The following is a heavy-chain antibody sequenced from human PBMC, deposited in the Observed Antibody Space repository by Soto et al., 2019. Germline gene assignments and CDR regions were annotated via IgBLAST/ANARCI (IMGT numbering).Heavy chain of an antibody. Sequence: GASVKVSCKASGYTFTSYDINWVRQATGQGLEWMGWMNPNSGNTGYAQKFQGRVTMTRNTSISTAYMELRSLRSDDTAVYYCARIAAAEDYYYGMDVWGQGTTVTVSS. D-gene: IGHD6-13*01. CDR3: ARIAAAEDYYYGMDV. V-gene: IGHV1-8*01. CDR1: GYTFTSYD. CDR2: MNPNSGNT. J-gene: IGHJ6*02.